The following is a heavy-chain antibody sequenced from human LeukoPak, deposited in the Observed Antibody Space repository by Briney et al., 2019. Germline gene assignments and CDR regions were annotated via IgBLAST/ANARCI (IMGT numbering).Heavy chain of an antibody. Sequence: GGSLRLSCEVFGFRFDDYGMSWVRQAPGKGLEWVSGITWNGRSTGYGDAVKGRFTISRDNAKNTLYLQMNSLRAEDTAVYYCARDSPGYYYMDVWGKGTTVTISS. CDR1: GFRFDDYG. CDR2: ITWNGRST. J-gene: IGHJ6*03. V-gene: IGHV3-20*04. CDR3: ARDSPGYYYMDV.